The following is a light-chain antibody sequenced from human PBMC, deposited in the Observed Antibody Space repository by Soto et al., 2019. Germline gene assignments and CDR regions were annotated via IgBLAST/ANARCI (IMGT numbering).Light chain of an antibody. CDR3: CSYAGSYTYV. J-gene: IGLJ1*01. V-gene: IGLV2-11*01. CDR1: SGDVGGYNR. CDR2: DVS. Sequence: QSALTQPHSVSGSPGQSVTISFTGTSGDVGGYNRVSWYQQYPGKAPTLMIYDVSKRPSGVPGRFSGSKSGTTASLTISGFQPEDEADYYCCSYAGSYTYVLGSGTKVTVL.